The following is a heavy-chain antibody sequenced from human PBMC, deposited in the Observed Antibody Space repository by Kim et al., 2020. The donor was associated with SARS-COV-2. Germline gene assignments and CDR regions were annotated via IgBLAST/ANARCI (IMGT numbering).Heavy chain of an antibody. V-gene: IGHV3-23*01. D-gene: IGHD3-10*01. Sequence: GGSLRLSCAASGFTFSSYAMSWVRQAPGKGLEWVSAISGSGGSTYYADSVKGRFTISRDNSKNTLYLQMNSLRAEDTAVYYCAKGTPRELLWFGESRYGYYYYGMDVWGQGTTVTVSS. CDR1: GFTFSSYA. CDR2: ISGSGGST. CDR3: AKGTPRELLWFGESRYGYYYYGMDV. J-gene: IGHJ6*02.